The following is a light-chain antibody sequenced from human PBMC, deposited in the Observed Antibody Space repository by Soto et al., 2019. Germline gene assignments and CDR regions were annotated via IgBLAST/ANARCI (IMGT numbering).Light chain of an antibody. CDR1: QRISSY. CDR3: QHSYSTPRT. Sequence: DIQMTQSPSSLSASVGDRVTITCRASQRISSYLNWYQQKPGKAPKLLIYAASNLQSGVPSRFSGSGSGTDFTLTISSLQPEDFADYYCQHSYSTPRTFGQGTKVEIK. CDR2: AAS. J-gene: IGKJ1*01. V-gene: IGKV1-39*01.